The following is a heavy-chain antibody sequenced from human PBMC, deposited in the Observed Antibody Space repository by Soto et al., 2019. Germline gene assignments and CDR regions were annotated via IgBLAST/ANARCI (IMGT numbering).Heavy chain of an antibody. V-gene: IGHV1-69*01. Sequence: QVQLVQSGAEVKKPGSSVKVSCKASGGTFSSYAISWVRQAPGQVLEWMGGIIPIFGTANYPQKFQGRVTITADESTSTAYMELSSLRSEDTAVYYCARQEQWLHPLFDYWGQGTLVTVSS. CDR2: IIPIFGTA. J-gene: IGHJ4*02. CDR1: GGTFSSYA. CDR3: ARQEQWLHPLFDY. D-gene: IGHD6-19*01.